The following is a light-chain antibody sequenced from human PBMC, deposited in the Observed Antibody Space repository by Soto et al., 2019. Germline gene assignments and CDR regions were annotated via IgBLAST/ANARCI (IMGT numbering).Light chain of an antibody. CDR2: EGS. CDR3: CSYAGRSTLV. Sequence: QSALTQPASVSGSPGQSITISCTGSSSDVGSYNLVSWHQQYPGKAPKLMIYEGSKRPSGVSNRFSGSKSGNTASLTISGLQAEDGADYYCCSYAGRSTLVFGGGTQLTVL. V-gene: IGLV2-23*01. CDR1: SSDVGSYNL. J-gene: IGLJ3*02.